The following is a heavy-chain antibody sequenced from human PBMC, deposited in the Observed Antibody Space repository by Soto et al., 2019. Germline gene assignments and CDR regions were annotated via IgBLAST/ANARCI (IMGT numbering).Heavy chain of an antibody. J-gene: IGHJ4*02. CDR3: ARREIQGPIDY. Sequence: QVQLQESGPGLVKPSDTLSLTSAVSGNSINSSNWWGWIRQPPGKGLEWIGYIYYSGTTYYNPSLKSRVTMSVDTSKNQFSLKLTSVTPVDTAVYYCARREIQGPIDYWGQGTLVTVSS. CDR1: GNSINSSNW. D-gene: IGHD1-26*01. CDR2: IYYSGTT. V-gene: IGHV4-28*01.